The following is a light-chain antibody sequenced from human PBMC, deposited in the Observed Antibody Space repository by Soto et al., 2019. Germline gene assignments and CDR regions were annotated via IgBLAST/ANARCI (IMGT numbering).Light chain of an antibody. CDR1: QDGSRSS. CDR3: QNRLSWSVT. Sequence: ELALTQYQGALSVPPAERGTLSCRASQDGSRSSFAVYQQKTGQAPRLLIYDASNRATGIPARFTGSGSETERRLPSTTIEPEAFAVYSCQNRLSWSVTF. V-gene: IGKV3D-11*01. J-gene: IGKJ5*01. CDR2: DAS.